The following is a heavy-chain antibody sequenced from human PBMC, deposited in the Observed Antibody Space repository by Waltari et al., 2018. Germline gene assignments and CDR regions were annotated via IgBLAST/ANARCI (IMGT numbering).Heavy chain of an antibody. J-gene: IGHJ2*01. CDR3: ARWMDGIPPLL. D-gene: IGHD1-20*01. Sequence: QVQLQESGPGLVKPSETLSLTCTVSGGSISSHYWSWIRQPPGKGLEWIGYIYYSGSTNYNPSLKSRVTISVDTSKNQFSLKRSSVTAADTAVYYCARWMDGIPPLLWGRGTLVTVSS. V-gene: IGHV4-59*11. CDR2: IYYSGST. CDR1: GGSISSHY.